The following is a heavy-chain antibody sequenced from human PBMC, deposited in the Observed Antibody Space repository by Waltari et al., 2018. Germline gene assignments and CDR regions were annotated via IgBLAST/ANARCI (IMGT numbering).Heavy chain of an antibody. Sequence: QVQLVQSGAEVKKPGASVKVSCKASGYTFTSYDINWVRQATGKGLEWMGWMNPNRGNTGYAQMFQGRVTMTRQTSISTAYMEVNSLTSEDTAVYYCARVSSAPYRSAWHFDYWGQGTLVTVSS. CDR2: MNPNRGNT. V-gene: IGHV1-8*01. D-gene: IGHD6-19*01. CDR1: GYTFTSYD. J-gene: IGHJ4*02. CDR3: ARVSSAPYRSAWHFDY.